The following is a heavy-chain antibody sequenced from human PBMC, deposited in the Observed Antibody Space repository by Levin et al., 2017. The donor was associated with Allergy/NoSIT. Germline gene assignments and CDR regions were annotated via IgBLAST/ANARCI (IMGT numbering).Heavy chain of an antibody. CDR2: IWYDGSNK. J-gene: IGHJ4*02. V-gene: IGHV3-33*01. Sequence: GESLKISCAASGFTFSRYGMHWVRQAPGKGLEWVAGIWYDGSNKYYADSVKGRFTISRDNSKNMVYLQVNSLRAEDTAVYYCARADGSGSGSYYNPYYFDFWGQGTLVTVSS. CDR3: ARADGSGSGSYYNPYYFDF. CDR1: GFTFSRYG. D-gene: IGHD3-10*01.